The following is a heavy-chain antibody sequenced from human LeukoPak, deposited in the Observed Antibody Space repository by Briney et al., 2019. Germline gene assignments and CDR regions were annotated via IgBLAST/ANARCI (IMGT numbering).Heavy chain of an antibody. CDR2: ISGSGGST. J-gene: IGHJ4*02. D-gene: IGHD5-18*01. Sequence: LGGSLRLSCAASGFTFSSYAMSWVRQAPGKGLEWVSAISGSGGSTYYADSVKGRFTISRDNSKNTLYLQMNSLRAEDTAVYYCAKPSKYSYGFLYYFDYWGQGTLVTVSS. CDR1: GFTFSSYA. CDR3: AKPSKYSYGFLYYFDY. V-gene: IGHV3-23*01.